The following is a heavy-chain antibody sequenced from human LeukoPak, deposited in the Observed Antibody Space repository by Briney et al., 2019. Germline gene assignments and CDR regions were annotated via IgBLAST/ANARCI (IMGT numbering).Heavy chain of an antibody. D-gene: IGHD4-17*01. Sequence: GESLKISCKGSGYSFTSYWIGWVRQMPGKGLEWMGIIYPGDSDTRYSPSFQGQVTIPADKSISTAYLQWSSLKASDTAMYYCARDRLPGDDYGDHFDYWGQGTLVTVSS. CDR2: IYPGDSDT. V-gene: IGHV5-51*01. CDR1: GYSFTSYW. J-gene: IGHJ4*02. CDR3: ARDRLPGDDYGDHFDY.